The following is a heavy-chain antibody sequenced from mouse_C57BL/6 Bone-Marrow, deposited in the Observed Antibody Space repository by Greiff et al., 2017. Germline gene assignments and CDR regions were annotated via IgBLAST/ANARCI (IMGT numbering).Heavy chain of an antibody. J-gene: IGHJ2*01. D-gene: IGHD1-1*01. CDR1: GFTFSDYG. Sequence: EVQLVESGGGLVKPGGSLKLSCAASGFTFSDYGMHWVRQAPEKGLEWVAYISSGSSTIYYADTVKGRFTISRDNAKNTLFLQMTSLRSEYTAMYYCARRAITTVVAYYFDYWGQGTTLTVSS. CDR3: ARRAITTVVAYYFDY. V-gene: IGHV5-17*01. CDR2: ISSGSSTI.